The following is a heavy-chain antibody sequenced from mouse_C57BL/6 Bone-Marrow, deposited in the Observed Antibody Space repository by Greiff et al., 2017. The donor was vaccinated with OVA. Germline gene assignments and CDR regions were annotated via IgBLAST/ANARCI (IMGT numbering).Heavy chain of an antibody. D-gene: IGHD4-1*01. J-gene: IGHJ4*01. CDR1: GYTFTNYW. V-gene: IGHV1-63*01. CDR2: IYPGGGYT. Sequence: VQLQQSGAELVRPGTSVKMSCKASGYTFTNYWIGWAKQRPGHGLEWIGDIYPGGGYTNYNEKFKGKATLTADKSSSTAYMQFSSLTSEDSAIYYCARGTGTNYYAMDYWGQGTSVTVSS. CDR3: ARGTGTNYYAMDY.